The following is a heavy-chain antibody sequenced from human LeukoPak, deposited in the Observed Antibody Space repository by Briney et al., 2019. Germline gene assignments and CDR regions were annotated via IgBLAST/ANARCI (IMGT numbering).Heavy chain of an antibody. D-gene: IGHD1-1*01. V-gene: IGHV4-30-2*01. CDR1: GGSISSGGYS. J-gene: IGHJ5*02. Sequence: PSQTLSLTCAVSGGSISSGGYSWSWIRQPPGKGLEWIGYIYHSGSTYYNPSLKSRATISVDRSKNQFSLKLSSVTAADTAVYYCASQLEGDWFDPWGQGTLVTVSS. CDR2: IYHSGST. CDR3: ASQLEGDWFDP.